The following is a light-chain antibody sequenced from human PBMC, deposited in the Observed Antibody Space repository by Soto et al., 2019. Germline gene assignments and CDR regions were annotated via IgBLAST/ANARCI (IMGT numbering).Light chain of an antibody. Sequence: QFALTQPASVSGSPGQSITISCTGTSSDVGSYNLVSWYQQHPGKAPKLMIYEGSKRPSGVSNRFSGSKSGNTASLTISGLQAEDEADYYCCSYAGSSTAFGGGTKVTVL. CDR1: SSDVGSYNL. CDR2: EGS. V-gene: IGLV2-23*01. J-gene: IGLJ2*01. CDR3: CSYAGSSTA.